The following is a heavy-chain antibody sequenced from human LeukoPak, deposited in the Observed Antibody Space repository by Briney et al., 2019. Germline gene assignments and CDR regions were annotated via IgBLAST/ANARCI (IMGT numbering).Heavy chain of an antibody. CDR1: GGTFSSYA. D-gene: IGHD2-15*01. CDR2: IIPILGIA. CDR3: ARETGAHCSGGSCYYHGMDV. Sequence: GSSVKVSCKASGGTFSSYAISWVRQAPGQGLEWMGRIIPILGIANYAQKFQGRVTITADKSTSTAYMELSSLRSEDTAVHYCARETGAHCSGGSCYYHGMDVWGQGTTVTVSS. J-gene: IGHJ6*02. V-gene: IGHV1-69*04.